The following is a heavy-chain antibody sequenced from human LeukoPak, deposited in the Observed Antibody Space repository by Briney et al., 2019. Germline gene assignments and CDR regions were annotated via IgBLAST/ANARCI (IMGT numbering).Heavy chain of an antibody. CDR1: GYTFTSYG. CDR3: AREIGIPNYYDSSGYVRRGYYFDY. Sequence: ASVKVSCKASGYTFTSYGISWVRQAPGQGLEWMGWISAYNGNTNYAQKLQGRVTMTTDTSTSTAYMELRSLRSYDTAVYYCAREIGIPNYYDSSGYVRRGYYFDYWGQGTLVTVSS. CDR2: ISAYNGNT. V-gene: IGHV1-18*01. D-gene: IGHD3-22*01. J-gene: IGHJ4*02.